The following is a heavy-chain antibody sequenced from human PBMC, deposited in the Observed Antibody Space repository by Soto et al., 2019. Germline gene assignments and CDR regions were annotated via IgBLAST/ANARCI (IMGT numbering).Heavy chain of an antibody. D-gene: IGHD2-2*01. J-gene: IGHJ3*02. Sequence: ASVKVSCKASGYTFTSYDINWVRQATGQGLEWMGWMNPNSGNTGYAQKFQGRVTMTRNTSISTAYMELSSLRSEDTAVYYCARGQGFVVVPAAMFSFDIWGQGTMVTFSS. CDR1: GYTFTSYD. V-gene: IGHV1-8*01. CDR3: ARGQGFVVVPAAMFSFDI. CDR2: MNPNSGNT.